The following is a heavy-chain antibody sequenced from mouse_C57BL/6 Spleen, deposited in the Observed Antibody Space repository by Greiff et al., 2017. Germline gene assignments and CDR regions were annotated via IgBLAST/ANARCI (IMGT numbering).Heavy chain of an antibody. J-gene: IGHJ4*01. CDR3: ARHYGSSYSAMDY. CDR2: IYPGSGNT. V-gene: IGHV1-76*01. CDR1: GYTFTDYY. D-gene: IGHD1-1*01. Sequence: VQVVESGAELVRPGASVKLSCKASGYTFTDYYINWVKQRPGQGLEWIARIYPGSGNTYYNEKFKGKATLTAEKSSSTAYMQLSSLTSEDSAVYFCARHYGSSYSAMDYWGQGTSVTVSS.